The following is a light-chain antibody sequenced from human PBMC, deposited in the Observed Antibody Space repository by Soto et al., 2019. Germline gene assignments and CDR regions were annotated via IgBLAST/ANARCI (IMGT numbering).Light chain of an antibody. V-gene: IGKV3-20*01. CDR1: QSVSRR. Sequence: EIVLTQSNGTLSFSPGGRASGXRRASQSVSRRLAWYQHRPGQSPRLLISGASMRASGVPDRFSGSGSGTDFTLTISRLEPEDFAVYYCHQYGSSPATFGQGTKVDIK. CDR3: HQYGSSPAT. CDR2: GAS. J-gene: IGKJ1*01.